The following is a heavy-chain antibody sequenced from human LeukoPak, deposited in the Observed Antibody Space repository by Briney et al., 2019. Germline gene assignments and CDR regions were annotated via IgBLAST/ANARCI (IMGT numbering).Heavy chain of an antibody. J-gene: IGHJ4*02. CDR1: GFTVSGNY. Sequence: PGGSLRLSCAASGFTVSGNYMSWVRQAPGKGLEWVSAISGSGGSTYYADSVKGRFTISRDNSKNTLYLQMNSLRAEDTAVYYCAKVRGRQQLGDFDYWGQGTLVTVSS. CDR3: AKVRGRQQLGDFDY. D-gene: IGHD6-13*01. V-gene: IGHV3-23*01. CDR2: ISGSGGST.